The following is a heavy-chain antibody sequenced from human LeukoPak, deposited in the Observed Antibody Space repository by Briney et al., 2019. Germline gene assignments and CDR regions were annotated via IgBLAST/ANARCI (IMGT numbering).Heavy chain of an antibody. J-gene: IGHJ4*02. Sequence: PGGSLRLSCAASGFTFSSYVMHWVRQAPGKGLEWGAVISSDGSSKYYADSVKGRFTISRDNSKNTLYVQMNSLRAEDTAVYYCARGKKIWSTLGDWGQGTLVTVSS. D-gene: IGHD3-16*01. CDR2: ISSDGSSK. V-gene: IGHV3-30-3*01. CDR3: ARGKKIWSTLGD. CDR1: GFTFSSYV.